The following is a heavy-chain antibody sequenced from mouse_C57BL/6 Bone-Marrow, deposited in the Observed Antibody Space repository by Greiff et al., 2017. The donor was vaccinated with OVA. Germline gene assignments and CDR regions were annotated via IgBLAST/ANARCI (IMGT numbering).Heavy chain of an antibody. V-gene: IGHV5-15*01. D-gene: IGHD1-1*01. J-gene: IGHJ2*01. CDR2: ISNLAYSI. CDR1: GFTFSDYG. Sequence: EVMLVESGGGLVQPGGSLKLSCAASGFTFSDYGLAWVRQAPRKGPEWVAFISNLAYSIYYAAPVTGRFTISRENAKNTLYLERSSLRSEDTAMYYCSRRGGYGTLFDDWGQGTTLTVSS. CDR3: SRRGGYGTLFDD.